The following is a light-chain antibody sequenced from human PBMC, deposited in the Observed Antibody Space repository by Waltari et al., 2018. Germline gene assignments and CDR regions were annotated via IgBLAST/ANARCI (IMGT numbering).Light chain of an antibody. V-gene: IGKV1-39*01. J-gene: IGKJ1*01. CDR3: QQSYSTPWT. CDR1: QTITNY. Sequence: DIQMTQSPSSLSASVGDRVTITCRASQTITNYINWYQQKSGKAPKLLIYAASSLQSGVPSRFSGSGSGTDFTLTITSLQPEDFATYHCQQSYSTPWTFGQWTKVEIK. CDR2: AAS.